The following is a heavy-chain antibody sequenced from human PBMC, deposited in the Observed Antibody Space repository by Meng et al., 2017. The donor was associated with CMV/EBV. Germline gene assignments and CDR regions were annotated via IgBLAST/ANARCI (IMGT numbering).Heavy chain of an antibody. CDR2: IYTSGST. J-gene: IGHJ4*02. D-gene: IGHD4-17*01. V-gene: IGHV4-4*07. CDR3: ARGPEVDYGDYVGLDY. Sequence: VPLQWSGRGLVKPSEILFLICTVSGGSISSYYWSWIRQPAGKGLEWIGRIYTSGSTNYNPSLTSRVTMSVDTSKNQFSLKLSSVTAADTAVYYCARGPEVDYGDYVGLDYWGQGTLVTVSS. CDR1: GGSISSYY.